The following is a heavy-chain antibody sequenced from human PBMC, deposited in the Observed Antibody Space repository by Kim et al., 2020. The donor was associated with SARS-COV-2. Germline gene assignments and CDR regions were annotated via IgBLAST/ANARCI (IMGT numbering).Heavy chain of an antibody. D-gene: IGHD3-3*01. J-gene: IGHJ4*02. CDR3: AKDTVGVVTLTDY. V-gene: IGHV3-23*01. Sequence: YADSVKGRFTISRDKSKNKLYLQMNSMRAEDTDVYYCAKDTVGVVTLTDYWGQGTLVTVSS.